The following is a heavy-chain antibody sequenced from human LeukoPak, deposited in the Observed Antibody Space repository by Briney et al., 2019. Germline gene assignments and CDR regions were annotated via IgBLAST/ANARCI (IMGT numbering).Heavy chain of an antibody. D-gene: IGHD3-3*01. Sequence: GGSLRLSCAASGFTFSSYSMNWVRQAPGKGLEWVSSISSSSSYIYYADSVKGRFTISRDNAKNSLYLQMNSLRAEDTAVYYCARSYYDFWSGYLDYYYMDVWGKGTTVTVSS. V-gene: IGHV3-21*01. CDR2: ISSSSSYI. CDR3: ARSYYDFWSGYLDYYYMDV. CDR1: GFTFSSYS. J-gene: IGHJ6*03.